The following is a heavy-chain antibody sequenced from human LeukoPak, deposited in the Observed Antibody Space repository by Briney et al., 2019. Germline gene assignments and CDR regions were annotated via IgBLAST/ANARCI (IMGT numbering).Heavy chain of an antibody. CDR1: GFTFSSYW. V-gene: IGHV3-74*01. D-gene: IGHD4-23*01. CDR3: ARALVTLTDDAFDI. Sequence: GGSLRLSCAASGFTFSSYWMHWVRQAPGKGLVWVSRINTDGSSTSYADSVKGRFTLSRDNAKSTLYLQMNSLRAEDTAVYYCARALVTLTDDAFDIWGQGTMVTVSS. CDR2: INTDGSST. J-gene: IGHJ3*02.